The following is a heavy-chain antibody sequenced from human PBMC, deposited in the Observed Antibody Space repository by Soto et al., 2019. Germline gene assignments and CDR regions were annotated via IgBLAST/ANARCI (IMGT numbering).Heavy chain of an antibody. CDR1: GFTFSRYW. J-gene: IGHJ6*02. CDR2: IKQDGSER. Sequence: PGGSLRLSCAASGFTFSRYWMSWVRQAPGKGLECVANIKQDGSERYYVDSVKGRFTIPRDNAENSLYLQMNSLRAEDTAVYYCARSNRGPMDVWGQGTTVTVSS. CDR3: ARSNRGPMDV. D-gene: IGHD2-8*01. V-gene: IGHV3-7*01.